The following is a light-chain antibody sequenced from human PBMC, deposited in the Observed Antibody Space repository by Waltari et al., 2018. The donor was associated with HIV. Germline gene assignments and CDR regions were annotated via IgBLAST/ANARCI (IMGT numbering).Light chain of an antibody. CDR3: CSYAGSDVV. CDR1: SSDVGVYNY. J-gene: IGLJ2*01. V-gene: IGLV2-8*01. Sequence: QSALTQPPSASESPGQSVTISCTGTSSDVGVYNYISWYQQHPGKAPKLMIFEVTKRPSGVPDRFSGSKSGNTASLTVSGLQAEDEAVYYCCSYAGSDVVFGGGTKLTVL. CDR2: EVT.